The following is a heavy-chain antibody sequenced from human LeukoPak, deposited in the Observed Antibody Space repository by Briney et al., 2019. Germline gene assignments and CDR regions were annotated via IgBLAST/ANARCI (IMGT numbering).Heavy chain of an antibody. CDR3: ATFGQSAARSSWYAFDI. CDR1: GYAFTGCY. V-gene: IGHV1-2*06. D-gene: IGHD6-13*01. Sequence: GASVTVSCQASGYAFTGCYMHWVRQAPGRGLAGMGRTNPNRGGTKYQQNFQDRVNLTRKQSISTSYIELSRLRSDDTAVYYCATFGQSAARSSWYAFDIWGQGTMVTVSS. J-gene: IGHJ3*02. CDR2: TNPNRGGT.